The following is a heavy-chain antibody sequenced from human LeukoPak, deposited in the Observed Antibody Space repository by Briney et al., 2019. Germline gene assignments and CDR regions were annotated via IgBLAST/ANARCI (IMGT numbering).Heavy chain of an antibody. CDR1: GGSISSSSYY. Sequence: PSETLSLTCTVSGGSISSSSYYWGWIRQPPGRGLEWIGSIYYSGSTYYNPSLKSRLTITVDTSKNQFSLKLSSVTAADTAVYYCAKDRASGFQDYWGQGTPVTVSS. CDR3: AKDRASGFQDY. V-gene: IGHV4-39*02. D-gene: IGHD1-26*01. J-gene: IGHJ4*02. CDR2: IYYSGST.